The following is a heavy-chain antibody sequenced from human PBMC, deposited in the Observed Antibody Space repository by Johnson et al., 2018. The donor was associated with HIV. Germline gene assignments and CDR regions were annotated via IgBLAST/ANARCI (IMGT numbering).Heavy chain of an antibody. V-gene: IGHV3-13*01. J-gene: IGHJ3*02. Sequence: VQLVESGGGVVQPGGSLRLSCAASGFTFSSYDMHWVRQATGKGLEWVSAIGTAGDTYYPGSVKGRFTISRENAKNSWYLQMNSLRAGDTAVYYCARGRAGGAFDIWGQGTMVTVAS. CDR3: ARGRAGGAFDI. D-gene: IGHD3-10*01. CDR2: IGTAGDT. CDR1: GFTFSSYD.